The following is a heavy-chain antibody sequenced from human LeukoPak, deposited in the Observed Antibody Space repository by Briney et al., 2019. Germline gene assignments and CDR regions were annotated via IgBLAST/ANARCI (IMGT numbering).Heavy chain of an antibody. Sequence: SETLSLTCTVSGGPISIFYWSWIPQSPGKGLEYIGYISTTGGTNYNPSLRSPVTISVDTSKNQFSLNLSSVSATDTAVYYCARHGRIGATRGRAVDSWGQGSLVTVSS. V-gene: IGHV4-4*08. CDR3: ARHGRIGATRGRAVDS. CDR1: GGPISIFY. D-gene: IGHD5-12*01. J-gene: IGHJ4*02. CDR2: ISTTGGT.